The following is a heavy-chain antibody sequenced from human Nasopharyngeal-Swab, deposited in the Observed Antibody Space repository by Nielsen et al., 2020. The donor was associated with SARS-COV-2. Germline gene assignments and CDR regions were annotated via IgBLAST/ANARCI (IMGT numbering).Heavy chain of an antibody. CDR3: ARNDEVVRFGVDY. D-gene: IGHD3-16*01. V-gene: IGHV1-2*06. CDR2: INPNSGGT. Sequence: ASVKVSCKASGYTFTGYYMHWVRQAPGQGLEWMGRINPNSGGTNYAQKFQGRVTMTRDTSITTAYMELSRLGSDDTAVYYCARNDEVVRFGVDYWGQGTLVTVSS. J-gene: IGHJ4*02. CDR1: GYTFTGYY.